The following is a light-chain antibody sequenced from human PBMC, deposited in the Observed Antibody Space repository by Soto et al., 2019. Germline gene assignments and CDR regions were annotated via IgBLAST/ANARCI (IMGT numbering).Light chain of an antibody. V-gene: IGKV1-5*01. CDR1: QRISSW. CDR2: DAS. CDR3: QQYNSYS. Sequence: DIQMTQSPSTLSASVGDRVTITCRASQRISSWLAWYQQKPGKAPKLLIYDASSLESGVPSRFSGSGSWTEFTLTISSLQPDDFATYYCQQYNSYSFGPGTKVDIK. J-gene: IGKJ3*01.